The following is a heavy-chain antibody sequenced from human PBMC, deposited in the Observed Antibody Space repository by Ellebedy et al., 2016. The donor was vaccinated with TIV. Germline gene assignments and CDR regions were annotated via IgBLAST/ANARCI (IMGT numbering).Heavy chain of an antibody. CDR1: GGSTSSNY. V-gene: IGHV4-59*08. D-gene: IGHD1-26*01. CDR2: IYNSVIT. J-gene: IGHJ4*02. CDR3: ARRYSGSSYHYFDY. Sequence: MPSETLSLTCTVSGGSTSSNYWDWIRQPPGKGLEWIGYIYNSVITNYNPSLKSLVTMSVDTAKRQLSLKLSSVTAADTAVYYCARRYSGSSYHYFDYWGQGTLVIVSS.